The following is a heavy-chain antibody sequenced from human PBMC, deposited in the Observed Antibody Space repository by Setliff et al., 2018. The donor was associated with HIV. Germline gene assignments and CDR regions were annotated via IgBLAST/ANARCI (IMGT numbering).Heavy chain of an antibody. Sequence: ASVKVSCKTSGYTFTDYYMHWVQQAPGKGLEWMGHVDPENGESIYAEKFQGRVTITADESTSTAYMELSSLGSEDTAVYYCARGSGGYCSGGSCYFGFGLALWGQGTTVTVSS. CDR2: VDPENGES. CDR3: ARGSGGYCSGGSCYFGFGLAL. J-gene: IGHJ6*02. V-gene: IGHV1-69-2*01. D-gene: IGHD2-15*01. CDR1: GYTFTDYY.